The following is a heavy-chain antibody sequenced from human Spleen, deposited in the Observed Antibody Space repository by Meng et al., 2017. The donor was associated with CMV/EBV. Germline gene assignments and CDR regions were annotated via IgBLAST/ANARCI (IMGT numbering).Heavy chain of an antibody. CDR3: ASSITIFGVVNGSPGGMDV. V-gene: IGHV3-7*01. J-gene: IGHJ6*02. CDR2: IKQDGSEK. Sequence: GESLKISCAASGFSSSSYWMSWVRQAPGKGLEWVANIKQDGSEKYYVDSVKGRFTISRDNAKNSLYLQMNSLRAEDTAVYYCASSITIFGVVNGSPGGMDVWGQGTTVTVSS. CDR1: GFSSSSYW. D-gene: IGHD3-3*01.